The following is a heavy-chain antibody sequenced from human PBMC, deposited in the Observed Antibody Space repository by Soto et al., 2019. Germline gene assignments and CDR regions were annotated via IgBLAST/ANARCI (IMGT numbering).Heavy chain of an antibody. Sequence: SETLSLTCAVYGGSFSGYYWSWIRQPPGKGLEWIGEINHSGSTNYNPSLKSRVTISVDTSKNQFSLKLSSVTAADTAVYYCARAPANLVPGYYYYYMDVWGKGTTVTVSS. CDR1: GGSFSGYY. J-gene: IGHJ6*03. CDR2: INHSGST. V-gene: IGHV4-34*01. CDR3: ARAPANLVPGYYYYYMDV. D-gene: IGHD6-6*01.